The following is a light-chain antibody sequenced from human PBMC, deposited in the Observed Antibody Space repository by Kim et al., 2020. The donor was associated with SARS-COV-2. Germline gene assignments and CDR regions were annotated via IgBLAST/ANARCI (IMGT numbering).Light chain of an antibody. CDR3: NSRDSNDYVV. CDR2: GKD. V-gene: IGLV3-19*01. CDR1: SLRSYD. J-gene: IGLJ2*01. Sequence: VAVGQTVAITCQGDSLRSYDAHGDQQKPGQAPKVVIYGKDNRPSGVPDRFSGSSSGNTAYLTITGTQAGDEADYYCNSRDSNDYVVFGGGTQLTVL.